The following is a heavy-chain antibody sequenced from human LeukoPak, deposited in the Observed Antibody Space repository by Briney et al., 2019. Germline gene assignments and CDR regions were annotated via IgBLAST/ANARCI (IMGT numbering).Heavy chain of an antibody. D-gene: IGHD6-19*01. J-gene: IGHJ5*02. CDR1: GFTVSSIY. CDR2: IYGGSNT. Sequence: GGSLRLSCAASGFTVSSIYMSWVRQAPGKGLEWISVIYGGSNTYYYADSVKGRFTISRDNSKNTAYLQMNNMRVDDTAVYYCARVAGWHWFDPWGQGTLVTVSS. CDR3: ARVAGWHWFDP. V-gene: IGHV3-53*01.